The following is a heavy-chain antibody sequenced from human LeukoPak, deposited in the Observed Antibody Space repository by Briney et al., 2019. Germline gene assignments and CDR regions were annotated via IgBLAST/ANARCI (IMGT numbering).Heavy chain of an antibody. CDR2: INPSGGST. CDR3: ARGGRSSGNGRGYFDY. V-gene: IGHV1-46*01. D-gene: IGHD3-22*01. CDR1: GYTFTSYY. J-gene: IGHJ4*02. Sequence: ASVKVSCKASGYTFTSYYMHWVRQAPGQGLEWMGIINPSGGSTRYAQKFQGRVTMTTDTSTSTVYMELSSLRSEDTAVYYCARGGRSSGNGRGYFDYWGQGTLVTVSS.